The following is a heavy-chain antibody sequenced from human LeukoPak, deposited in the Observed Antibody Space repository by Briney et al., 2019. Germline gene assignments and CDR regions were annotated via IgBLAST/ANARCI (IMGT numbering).Heavy chain of an antibody. Sequence: GGSLRLSCAASGFTFSSYSMTWVRQAPGKGLEWVSYISSSSSTIYYADSVKGRFTISRDNAKNSLYLQMNSLRAEDTAVYYCARDKRYYDFYRAFDYWGQGTLVTVSS. CDR2: ISSSSSTI. D-gene: IGHD3-3*01. CDR3: ARDKRYYDFYRAFDY. J-gene: IGHJ4*02. V-gene: IGHV3-48*01. CDR1: GFTFSSYS.